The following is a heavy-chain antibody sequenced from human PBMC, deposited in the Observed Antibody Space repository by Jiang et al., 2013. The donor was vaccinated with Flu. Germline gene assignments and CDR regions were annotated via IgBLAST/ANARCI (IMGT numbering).Heavy chain of an antibody. CDR3: ARDAKYYDFWSGYYGMDV. V-gene: IGHV3-7*03. Sequence: QLVESGGGLVQPGGSLRLSCAASGFTFSSYWMSWVRQAPGKGLEWVANIKQDGSGKYYVDSVKGRFTISRDNAKNSLYLQMNSLRAEDTAVYYCARDAKYYDFWSGYYGMDVWGQGTTVTVSS. CDR1: GFTFSSYW. D-gene: IGHD3-3*01. CDR2: IKQDGSGK. J-gene: IGHJ6*02.